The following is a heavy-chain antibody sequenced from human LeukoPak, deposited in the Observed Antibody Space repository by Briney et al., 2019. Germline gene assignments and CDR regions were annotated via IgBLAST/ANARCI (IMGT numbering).Heavy chain of an antibody. J-gene: IGHJ4*02. CDR3: AKLAKYFYGSETYYFFEH. CDR1: EFSVGSNY. CDR2: IKQDGTEK. D-gene: IGHD3-10*01. V-gene: IGHV3-7*01. Sequence: PGGSLRLSCAASEFSVGSNYMTWVRQAPGKGLEWVANIKQDGTEKYYVDSVKGRFTISRDNAKNSLYLQMNSLRVEDTAVYYCAKLAKYFYGSETYYFFEHWGQGTPVTASS.